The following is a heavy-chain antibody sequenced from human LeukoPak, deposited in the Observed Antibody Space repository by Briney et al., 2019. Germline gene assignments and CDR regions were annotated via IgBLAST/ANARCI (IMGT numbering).Heavy chain of an antibody. CDR2: ISSSGSTI. Sequence: PGGSLRLSCAASGFTFSDYYMSWIRQAPGKGLEWVSYISSSGSTIYYADSVKGRFTISRDNAKNSPYLQMDSLRAEDTAVYYCARGYDFWSGEYGYMDVWGEGTTVTVSS. V-gene: IGHV3-11*01. J-gene: IGHJ6*03. CDR1: GFTFSDYY. D-gene: IGHD3-3*01. CDR3: ARGYDFWSGEYGYMDV.